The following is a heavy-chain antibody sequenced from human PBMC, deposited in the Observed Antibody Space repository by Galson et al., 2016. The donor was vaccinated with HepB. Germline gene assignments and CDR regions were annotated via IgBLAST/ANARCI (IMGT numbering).Heavy chain of an antibody. CDR2: XXQLXXXT. CDR3: ASSGWTPHEAFDI. V-gene: IGHV3-7*01. J-gene: IGHJ3*02. CDR1: GFMFRXXX. Sequence: SLRLSCAGSGFMFRXXXMTXXXQAXXXGLXXVAXXXQLXXXTXXVESVRGRFTIYRDNSKNTLHLQMNSLRVEDTAMYYCASSGWTPHEAFDIWGRGTLXTVSS. D-gene: IGHD6-19*01.